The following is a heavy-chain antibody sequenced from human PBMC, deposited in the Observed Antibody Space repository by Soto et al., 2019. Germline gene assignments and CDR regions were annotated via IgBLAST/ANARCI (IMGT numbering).Heavy chain of an antibody. CDR2: ISSGSNT. CDR3: ARASATGKSDGMDV. D-gene: IGHD7-27*01. V-gene: IGHV3-23*01. CDR1: GFPFSSYA. Sequence: EVPLLESGGGLVQPGGSLRLSCVASGFPFSSYAMSWVRQTPGRGLECVSSISSGSNTYYTDSVRGRFTISRDNANNSLYLQMSSLRADDTALYYWARASATGKSDGMDVWGQGTTVSVSS. J-gene: IGHJ6*02.